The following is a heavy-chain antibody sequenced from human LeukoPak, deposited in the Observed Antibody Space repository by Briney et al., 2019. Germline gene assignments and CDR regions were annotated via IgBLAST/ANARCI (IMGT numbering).Heavy chain of an antibody. Sequence: SETLSLTCTVSGNSISSSSYYWGWIRQPPGKGLEWIGSIYYSGSTYYNPSLKSRVTISVDTSKNQFSLKLSSVTAADTAVYYCARSPGDILTGYTYYFDYWGQGTLVTVSS. V-gene: IGHV4-39*07. CDR2: IYYSGST. D-gene: IGHD3-9*01. J-gene: IGHJ4*02. CDR3: ARSPGDILTGYTYYFDY. CDR1: GNSISSSSYY.